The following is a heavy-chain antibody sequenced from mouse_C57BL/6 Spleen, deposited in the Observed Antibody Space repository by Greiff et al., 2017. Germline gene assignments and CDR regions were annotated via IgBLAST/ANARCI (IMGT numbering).Heavy chain of an antibody. CDR1: GYTFTSYW. CDR3: ARWLLRGRYFDY. D-gene: IGHD2-3*01. CDR2: IDPSDSET. Sequence: QVQLQQPGAELVRPGSSVKLSCKASGYTFTSYWMHWVKQRPIQGLEWIGNIDPSDSETHYNQKFKDKATLTVDKSSSTAYMQLSSLTSEDSAVYYCARWLLRGRYFDYWGQGTTLTVSS. J-gene: IGHJ2*01. V-gene: IGHV1-52*01.